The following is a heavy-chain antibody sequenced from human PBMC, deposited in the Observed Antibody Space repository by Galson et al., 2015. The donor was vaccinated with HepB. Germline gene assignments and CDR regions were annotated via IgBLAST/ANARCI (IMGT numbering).Heavy chain of an antibody. D-gene: IGHD1-26*01. CDR3: ARDRIVGATTSDYYYYYGMDV. Sequence: SVKVSCKASGYTFTSYAMHWVRQAPGQRLEWMGWINAGNGNTKYSQKFQGRVTITRDTSASTVYMELSSLRSEDTAVYYCARDRIVGATTSDYYYYYGMDVWGQGTTVTVSS. CDR1: GYTFTSYA. J-gene: IGHJ6*02. CDR2: INAGNGNT. V-gene: IGHV1-3*01.